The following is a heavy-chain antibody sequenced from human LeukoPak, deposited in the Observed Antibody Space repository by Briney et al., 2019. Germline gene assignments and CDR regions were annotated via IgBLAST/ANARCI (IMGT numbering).Heavy chain of an antibody. CDR3: AKLAHLITIFGVVINWFDP. D-gene: IGHD3-3*01. V-gene: IGHV3-23*01. J-gene: IGHJ5*02. CDR2: ISGSGGST. Sequence: NPGGSLRLSCAASGFTFSSYAMSWVRQAPGKGLEWVSAISGSGGSTYYADSVKGRFTISRDNSKNTLYLQMNSLRAEDTAVYYCAKLAHLITIFGVVINWFDPWGQGTLVTVSS. CDR1: GFTFSSYA.